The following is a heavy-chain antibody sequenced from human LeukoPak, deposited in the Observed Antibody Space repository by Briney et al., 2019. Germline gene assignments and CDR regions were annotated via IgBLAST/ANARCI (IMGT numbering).Heavy chain of an antibody. J-gene: IGHJ4*02. Sequence: PSGSLSLSCAASGFTISNDWLNWVRQGQGKGLGWVTNRNKDGNGNSNVDSVKGRFTISRDNAKNSLYLQMNSLRAEDTAVYYCARRKGTVVTTGFDYWGQGTLVTVSS. CDR3: ARRKGTVVTTGFDY. D-gene: IGHD4-23*01. CDR1: GFTISNDW. V-gene: IGHV3-7*01. CDR2: RNKDGNGN.